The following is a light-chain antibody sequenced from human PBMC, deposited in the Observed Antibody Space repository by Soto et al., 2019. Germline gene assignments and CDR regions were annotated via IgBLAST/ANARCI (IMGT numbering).Light chain of an antibody. V-gene: IGKV1-33*01. CDR3: QHYDDVLLT. CDR2: DAS. CDR1: QDISVY. J-gene: IGKJ4*01. Sequence: DIQLTQSPSSLSASVGETVTVTCQASQDISVYLNWYQEKPGKAPTLLIYDASNLKTGVPSRFSGRGSGTHFTFTISNLQPEDIATYFCQHYDDVLLTFGGGTKVEI.